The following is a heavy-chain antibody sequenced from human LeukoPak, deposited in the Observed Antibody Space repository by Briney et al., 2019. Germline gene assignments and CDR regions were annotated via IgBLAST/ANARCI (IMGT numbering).Heavy chain of an antibody. CDR3: ARTPIVVVTDYWYFDL. D-gene: IGHD2-21*02. CDR1: GGSISSGDYY. J-gene: IGHJ2*01. V-gene: IGHV4-30-4*08. Sequence: SETLSLTCTVSGGSISSGDYYWSWIRQPPGKGLEWIGYIYYSGSTYYNPPLKSRVTMSVDTSKNQFSLKLSSVTAADTAVYYCARTPIVVVTDYWYFDLRGRGTLVTVSS. CDR2: IYYSGST.